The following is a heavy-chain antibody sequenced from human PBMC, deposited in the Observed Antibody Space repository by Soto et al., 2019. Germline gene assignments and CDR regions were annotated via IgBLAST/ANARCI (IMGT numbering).Heavy chain of an antibody. V-gene: IGHV1-69*13. D-gene: IGHD6-25*01. J-gene: IGHJ5*01. CDR2: IIPVFGTT. CDR3: AKDVCCYGYLGNLLDS. CDR1: GGTFSNYA. Sequence: GASVKVSCKASGGTFSNYAIPWVRQAPGQGLEGVGRIIPVFGTTNVAQKFQGRVTITADESTTTANMELSGLRSDDTAVYYCAKDVCCYGYLGNLLDSWGQGT.